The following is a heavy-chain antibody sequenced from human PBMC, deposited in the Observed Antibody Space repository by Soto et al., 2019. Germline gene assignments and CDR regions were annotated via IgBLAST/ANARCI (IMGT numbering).Heavy chain of an antibody. Sequence: QVQLVESGGGVVQPGRSLRLSCAASGFTFSSYGMHWVRQAPGKGLEWVAVIWYDGSNKYYADSVKGRFTISRDNSKNTLYLQKNSLRAEDTAVYYCARDLRAYYYDSSGYYFDYWGQGTLVTVSS. V-gene: IGHV3-33*01. D-gene: IGHD3-22*01. CDR2: IWYDGSNK. CDR3: ARDLRAYYYDSSGYYFDY. J-gene: IGHJ4*02. CDR1: GFTFSSYG.